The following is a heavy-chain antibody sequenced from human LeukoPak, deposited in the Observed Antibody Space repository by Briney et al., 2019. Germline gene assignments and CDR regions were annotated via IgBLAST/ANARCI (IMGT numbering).Heavy chain of an antibody. V-gene: IGHV3-21*01. CDR2: ISSSSSYI. CDR1: GFTFSSYS. D-gene: IGHD1-26*01. Sequence: PGGSLRLSCAASGFTFSSYSMNWVRQAPGKGLEWVSSISSSSSYIYYADSVKGRFTISRDNAKNSLYLQMNSLRAEDMAVYYCARDRADLYSGSYSDYFDYWGQGTLVTVSS. J-gene: IGHJ4*02. CDR3: ARDRADLYSGSYSDYFDY.